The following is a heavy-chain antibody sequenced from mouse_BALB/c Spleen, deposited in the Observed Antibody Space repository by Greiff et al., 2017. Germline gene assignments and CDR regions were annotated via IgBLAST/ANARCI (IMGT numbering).Heavy chain of an antibody. CDR2: ISSGGST. CDR3: ANWDDWFAY. J-gene: IGHJ3*01. CDR1: GFTFSSYA. D-gene: IGHD4-1*01. Sequence: EVQGVESGGGLVKPGGSLKLSCAASGFTFSSYAMSWVRQTPEKRLEWVASISSGGSTYYPDSVKGRFTISRDNARNILYLQMSSLRSEDTAMYYCANWDDWFAYWGQGTLVTVSA. V-gene: IGHV5-6-5*01.